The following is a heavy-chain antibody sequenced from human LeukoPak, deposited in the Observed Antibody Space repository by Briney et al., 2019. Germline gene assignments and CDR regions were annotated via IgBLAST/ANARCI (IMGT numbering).Heavy chain of an antibody. Sequence: GGSLRLSCAASGFTFSSYSMNWVRQAPGKGLEWVSYISSSSSTIYYADSVKGRFTISRDNAKNSLYLQMNSPRAEDTAVYYCASVTMIVSGYFDYWGQGTLVTVSS. V-gene: IGHV3-48*01. J-gene: IGHJ4*02. D-gene: IGHD3-22*01. CDR1: GFTFSSYS. CDR3: ASVTMIVSGYFDY. CDR2: ISSSSSTI.